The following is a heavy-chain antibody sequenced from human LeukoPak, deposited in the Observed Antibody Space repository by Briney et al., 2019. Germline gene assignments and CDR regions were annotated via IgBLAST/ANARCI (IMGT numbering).Heavy chain of an antibody. CDR3: AKMGYFGSGSYYPGEFYFDY. V-gene: IGHV3-9*01. CDR2: ISWNSDTI. J-gene: IGHJ4*02. Sequence: GGSLRLSCAGSGFNFNNYAMHWVRQAPGKGLEWVSSISWNSDTIYYAASVKGRFTISRDNAKNSLYLQMNSLGTEDTAFYYCAKMGYFGSGSYYPGEFYFDYWGQGTLVTVSS. CDR1: GFNFNNYA. D-gene: IGHD3-10*01.